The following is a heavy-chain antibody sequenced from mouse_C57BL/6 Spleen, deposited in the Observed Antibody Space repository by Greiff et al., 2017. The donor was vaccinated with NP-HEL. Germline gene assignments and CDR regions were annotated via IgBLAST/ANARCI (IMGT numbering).Heavy chain of an antibody. CDR1: GYTFTSYW. D-gene: IGHD1-1*01. Sequence: QVQLQQPGAELVRPGTSVKLSCKASGYTFTSYWLHWVKQRPGPGLEWIGVIDPSDSYTNSNQKFKGKATLTVDTSSSTAYMELHSLTSEDSAVYFCAREDYYGSSYVYAMDYWGQGTSVTVSS. V-gene: IGHV1-59*01. J-gene: IGHJ4*01. CDR2: IDPSDSYT. CDR3: AREDYYGSSYVYAMDY.